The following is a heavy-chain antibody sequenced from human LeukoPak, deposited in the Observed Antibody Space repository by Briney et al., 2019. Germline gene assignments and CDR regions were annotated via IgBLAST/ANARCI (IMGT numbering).Heavy chain of an antibody. D-gene: IGHD3-10*01. V-gene: IGHV1-2*04. CDR2: INPNSGGT. J-gene: IGHJ5*02. Sequence: ASVKVSCKASGYTFTGYYMRWVRQAPGQGLEWMGWINPNSGGTNYAQKFQGWVTMTRDTSISTAYMELSRLRSDDTAVYYCARDYYGSGSYYRWFDPWGQGSLVTVSS. CDR3: ARDYYGSGSYYRWFDP. CDR1: GYTFTGYY.